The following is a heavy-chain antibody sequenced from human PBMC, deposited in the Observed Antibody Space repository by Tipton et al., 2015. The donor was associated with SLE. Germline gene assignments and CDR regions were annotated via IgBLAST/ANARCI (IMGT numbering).Heavy chain of an antibody. CDR3: ARGSYLTGPDRYSYFAMDV. D-gene: IGHD3-16*02. Sequence: TLSLTCTVSGGSMSNHYWTWVRQAPGKRLEWIGHIYYSGRTTYNRALSSRVTISLDTSKNQFSLEVTSVTAADTAVYYCARGSYLTGPDRYSYFAMDVWGLGTTVTVSS. J-gene: IGHJ6*02. CDR1: GGSMSNHY. CDR2: IYYSGRT. V-gene: IGHV4-59*11.